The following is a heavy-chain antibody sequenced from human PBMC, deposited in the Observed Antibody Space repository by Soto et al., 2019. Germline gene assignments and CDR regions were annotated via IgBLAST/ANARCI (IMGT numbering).Heavy chain of an antibody. D-gene: IGHD2-15*01. CDR3: AKVEAPMSPCSGPLEY. Sequence: SEPQTLPCTVSGDSISNGRCCRTCIRQHPGKGLEWIGYISHGGNAFYNPSLKTRVTMSVATSENQFSLMLTSVTAADTAVYYCAKVEAPMSPCSGPLEYWGQGTLVTVSS. CDR2: ISHGGNA. V-gene: IGHV4-31*03. J-gene: IGHJ4*02. CDR1: GDSISNGRCC.